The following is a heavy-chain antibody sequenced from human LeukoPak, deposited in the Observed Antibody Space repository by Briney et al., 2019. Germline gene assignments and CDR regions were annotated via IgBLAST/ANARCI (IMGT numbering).Heavy chain of an antibody. J-gene: IGHJ4*02. D-gene: IGHD3-10*01. V-gene: IGHV1-46*01. CDR3: ASSRRVITMVRGFDY. Sequence: ASVKVSCKASGYTFTSYYMHWVRQAPGQGLEWMGIINPSGGSTSYAQKFQGRVTMTRDMSTSTVYMELSSLRSEDTAVYYCASSRRVITMVRGFDYWGQGTLVTVSS. CDR1: GYTFTSYY. CDR2: INPSGGST.